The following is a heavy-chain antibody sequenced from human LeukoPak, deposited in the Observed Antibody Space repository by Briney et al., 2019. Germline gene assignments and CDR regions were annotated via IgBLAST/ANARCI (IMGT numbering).Heavy chain of an antibody. D-gene: IGHD5-24*01. Sequence: GESLKISCKGSGYRFTSYWIGWVRQATGQGLEWMGWMNPNSGNTGYAQKFQGRVTMTRNTSISTAYMELSSLRSEDTAVYYCARGGVATRPDIWGQGTMVTVSS. V-gene: IGHV1-8*01. CDR2: MNPNSGNT. CDR3: ARGGVATRPDI. CDR1: GYRFTSYW. J-gene: IGHJ3*02.